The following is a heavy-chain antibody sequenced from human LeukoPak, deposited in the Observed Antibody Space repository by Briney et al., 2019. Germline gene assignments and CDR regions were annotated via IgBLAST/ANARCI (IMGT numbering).Heavy chain of an antibody. D-gene: IGHD3-10*01. CDR3: ARNYGSGSSVVGY. Sequence: KAGGSLRLSCAASGFTFSSYSMNWVRQAPGEGLEWVSSISSSSSYIYYADSVKGRSTISRDNAKNSLYLQMNSLRAEGTAVYYCARNYGSGSSVVGYWGQGTLVTVSS. J-gene: IGHJ4*02. V-gene: IGHV3-21*01. CDR1: GFTFSSYS. CDR2: ISSSSSYI.